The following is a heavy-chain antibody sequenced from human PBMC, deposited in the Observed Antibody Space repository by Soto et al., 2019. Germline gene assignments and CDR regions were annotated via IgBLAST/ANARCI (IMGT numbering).Heavy chain of an antibody. J-gene: IGHJ4*02. CDR3: ARGHLPGGNTFYYDY. D-gene: IGHD2-15*01. V-gene: IGHV4-34*01. CDR2: ISHSGST. Sequence: QVQLQQWGAGLLKPSETLSLTCTVYGGSFSGNYWSWIHQPPGMRLEWIGEISHSGSTNYNPSLKSRVTISVDTSENQFSLKLSSVTAADTAMYYCARGHLPGGNTFYYDYWGQGTLVTVSS. CDR1: GGSFSGNY.